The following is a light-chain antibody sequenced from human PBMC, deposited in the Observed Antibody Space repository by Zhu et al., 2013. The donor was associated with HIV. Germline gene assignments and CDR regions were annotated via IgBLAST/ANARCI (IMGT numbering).Light chain of an antibody. CDR1: QSIGSW. J-gene: IGKJ3*01. Sequence: DIQMTQSPSTLSASVGDRVTITCRASQSIGSWLAWYRKKPGKAPELLIYKASSLESGVPLRFSGTGSGTEFTLTITGLQPEDFATYYCHHVNDNPAFGPGTTVDFK. V-gene: IGKV1-5*03. CDR3: HHVNDNPA. CDR2: KAS.